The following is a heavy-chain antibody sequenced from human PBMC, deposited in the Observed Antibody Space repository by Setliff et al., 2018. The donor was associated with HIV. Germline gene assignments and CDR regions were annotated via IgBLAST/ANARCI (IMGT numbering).Heavy chain of an antibody. V-gene: IGHV3-15*01. CDR1: GFTFSNAW. CDR2: IKSKTDGGTT. J-gene: IGHJ5*02. Sequence: GGSLRLSCAASGFTFSNAWMSWVRQAPGKGLEWVGRIKSKTDGGTTDYAAPVKGRFTISRDDSKNTLYLQVNSLKTEDTAVYYCTRDRSRDYSDSSGYYHFFDPWGQGTLVTVSS. CDR3: TRDRSRDYSDSSGYYHFFDP. D-gene: IGHD3-22*01.